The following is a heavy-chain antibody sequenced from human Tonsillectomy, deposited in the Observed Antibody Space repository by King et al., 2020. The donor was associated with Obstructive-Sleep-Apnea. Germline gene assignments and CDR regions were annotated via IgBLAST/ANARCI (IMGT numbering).Heavy chain of an antibody. J-gene: IGHJ5*02. D-gene: IGHD3-9*01. V-gene: IGHV4-59*08. CDR2: IYYSGST. CDR1: GGSISSYY. CDR3: ARHRSTRYFDWSDPFDP. Sequence: QLQESGPGLVKPSETLSLTCTVSGGSISSYYWSWVRQPPGKGLEWIGNIYYSGSTKYNPSLTSRVTISVDTSKNQFSLRQSSVTAADTAVYYCARHRSTRYFDWSDPFDPWGQGTLVTVSS.